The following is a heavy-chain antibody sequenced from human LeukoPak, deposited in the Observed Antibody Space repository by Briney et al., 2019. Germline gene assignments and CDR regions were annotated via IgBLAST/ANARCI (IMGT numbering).Heavy chain of an antibody. CDR2: IYYSGST. CDR1: GGSISSYY. V-gene: IGHV4-59*01. CDR3: AREGIVESFDI. J-gene: IGHJ3*02. D-gene: IGHD2-15*01. Sequence: SETLSLTCAVSGGSISSYYWSWIRQPPGKGLEWIGYIYYSGSTNYNPSLKSRVTISVDTSKNQFSLKLSSVTAADTAVYCCAREGIVESFDIWGQGTMVTVSS.